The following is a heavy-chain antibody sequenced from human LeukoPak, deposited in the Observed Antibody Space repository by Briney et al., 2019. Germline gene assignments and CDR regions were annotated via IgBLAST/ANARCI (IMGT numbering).Heavy chain of an antibody. D-gene: IGHD2-2*01. Sequence: GGSLRLSCVASGFTFSSYDMHWVRQATGKCLDWVSAIGTAGDTFYPGSVKGRFTISRENAKNSLYLQMNSLRAGDTAVYYCARGRAGRRDCSSTNCYQDWFDPWGQGTLVTVSS. V-gene: IGHV3-13*01. CDR2: IGTAGDT. CDR1: GFTFSSYD. CDR3: ARGRAGRRDCSSTNCYQDWFDP. J-gene: IGHJ5*02.